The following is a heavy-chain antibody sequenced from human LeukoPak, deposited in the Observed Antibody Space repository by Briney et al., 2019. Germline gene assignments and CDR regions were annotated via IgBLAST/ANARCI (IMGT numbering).Heavy chain of an antibody. Sequence: GGSLRLSCAAAGFTFSSYAMSWVRQAPGKGLEWVSGISGSGGSTYYADSVKGRITISRDNTKNTLYLQMNSLRAEDTAVYYCAKDGPYYYDSSGYRGYFDYWGQGTLVTVSS. D-gene: IGHD3-22*01. CDR3: AKDGPYYYDSSGYRGYFDY. CDR1: GFTFSSYA. CDR2: ISGSGGST. V-gene: IGHV3-23*01. J-gene: IGHJ4*02.